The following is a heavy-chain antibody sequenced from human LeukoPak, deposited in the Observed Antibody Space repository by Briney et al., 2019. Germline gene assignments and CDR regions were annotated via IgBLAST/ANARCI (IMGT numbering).Heavy chain of an antibody. V-gene: IGHV3-74*01. CDR2: INNDGTYT. Sequence: PGGSLRLSCAVSGFTSSSYWMHWVRQAPGKGLVWVSRINNDGTYTVYADSVKGRFTISRDNAKNTLYLQMNSLRAEDTAVYYCARLYGDDNDYYFDYWGQGTLVTVSS. CDR1: GFTSSSYW. D-gene: IGHD4-17*01. J-gene: IGHJ4*02. CDR3: ARLYGDDNDYYFDY.